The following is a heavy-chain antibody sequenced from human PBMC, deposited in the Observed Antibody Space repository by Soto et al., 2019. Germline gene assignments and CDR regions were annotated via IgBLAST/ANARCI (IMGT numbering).Heavy chain of an antibody. CDR2: INHSGST. V-gene: IGHV4-34*01. Sequence: SETLSLTCAVYGGSFSGYYWSWIRQPPGKGLEWIGEINHSGSTNYNPSLKSRVTISVDTSKNQFSLKLSSVTAADTAVYYCARTYQLLLNYYYGMDVWGQGTTVTVS. D-gene: IGHD2-2*01. CDR3: ARTYQLLLNYYYGMDV. CDR1: GGSFSGYY. J-gene: IGHJ6*02.